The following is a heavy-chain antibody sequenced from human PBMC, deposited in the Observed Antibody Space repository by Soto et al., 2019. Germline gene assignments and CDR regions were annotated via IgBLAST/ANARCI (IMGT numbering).Heavy chain of an antibody. CDR2: IHYRAST. J-gene: IGHJ4*02. D-gene: IGHD3-22*01. CDR3: ARIDYFDSSGYSLY. Sequence: SETLSLTCTVSGGSVSSSTHYWGWVRQPPGKGLEYIGSIHYRASTYYNPSLKSRVTMSVDTSKNQFSLKLSSVTATDTAVYYCARIDYFDSSGYSLYWGQGTMVTVSS. V-gene: IGHV4-39*01. CDR1: GGSVSSSTHY.